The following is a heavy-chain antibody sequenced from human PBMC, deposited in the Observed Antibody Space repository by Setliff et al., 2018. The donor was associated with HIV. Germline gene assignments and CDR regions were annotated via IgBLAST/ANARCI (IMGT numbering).Heavy chain of an antibody. Sequence: ASVKVSCKASGFTFTNSAVQWVRQARGQRLEWIGWIVVGSGNTNYAQKFQERVTITRDMSTSRAYMELSGLRTEDTAVYYCAKELSYCSGGNCYFDSWGQGTLVTVSS. D-gene: IGHD2-15*01. CDR3: AKELSYCSGGNCYFDS. CDR2: IVVGSGNT. V-gene: IGHV1-58*01. CDR1: GFTFTNSA. J-gene: IGHJ4*02.